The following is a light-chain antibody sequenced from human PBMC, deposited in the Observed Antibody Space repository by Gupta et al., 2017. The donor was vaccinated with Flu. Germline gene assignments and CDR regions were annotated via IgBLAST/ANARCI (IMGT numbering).Light chain of an antibody. CDR3: QQYRRSPLT. CDR2: GAS. CDR1: QSVSSSY. Sequence: GTLSLSPGDRATLSCRASQSVSSSYLGWYQQKPGQAPRLLIYGASSRATGIPDRFSGSGSGTDFTLTISRLEPEDFAVYYCQQYRRSPLTFGGGTKVEIK. V-gene: IGKV3-20*01. J-gene: IGKJ4*01.